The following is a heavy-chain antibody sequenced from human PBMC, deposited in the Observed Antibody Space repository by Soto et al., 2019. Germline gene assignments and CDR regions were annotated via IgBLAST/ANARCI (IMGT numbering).Heavy chain of an antibody. D-gene: IGHD1-26*01. CDR2: INSDGSRT. CDR1: GFTFSRYW. J-gene: IGHJ5*02. CDR3: ARDLGYSGSYYGWNWFDP. Sequence: EVQLVESGGGLVQPGGSLRLSCVASGFTFSRYWMHWVRQAPGKGLVWVSRINSDGSRTIYADSVQGRFTISRDNAKNTLYLEMNSLRAEDTAVYYCARDLGYSGSYYGWNWFDPWGQGMLVTVSS. V-gene: IGHV3-74*01.